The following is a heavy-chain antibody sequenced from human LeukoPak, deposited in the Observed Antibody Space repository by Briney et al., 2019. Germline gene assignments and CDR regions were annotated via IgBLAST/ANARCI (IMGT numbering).Heavy chain of an antibody. Sequence: PGGSLRLSCAASGFSFSDFSINWVRQAPGKGLEWVSSISSSSSYIYYADSVKGRFTISRDNAKNSLYLQMNSLRAEDTAVYYCARDPAATYYYYMDVWGKGTTVTVSS. J-gene: IGHJ6*03. D-gene: IGHD2-15*01. CDR1: GFSFSDFS. V-gene: IGHV3-21*01. CDR3: ARDPAATYYYYMDV. CDR2: ISSSSSYI.